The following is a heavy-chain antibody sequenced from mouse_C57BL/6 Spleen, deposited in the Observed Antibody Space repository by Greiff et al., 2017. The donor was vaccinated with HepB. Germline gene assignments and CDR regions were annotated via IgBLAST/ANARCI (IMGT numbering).Heavy chain of an antibody. J-gene: IGHJ3*01. V-gene: IGHV1-50*01. CDR3: ATAPYYDGSSYRAY. CDR1: GYTFTSYW. Sequence: QVQLQQPGAELVKPGASVKLSCKASGYTFTSYWMQWVKQRPGQGLEWIGEIDPSDSYTNYNQKFKGKATLTVDTSSSTAYMQLSSLTSDDSAVYYCATAPYYDGSSYRAYWGQGTLVTVSA. D-gene: IGHD1-1*01. CDR2: IDPSDSYT.